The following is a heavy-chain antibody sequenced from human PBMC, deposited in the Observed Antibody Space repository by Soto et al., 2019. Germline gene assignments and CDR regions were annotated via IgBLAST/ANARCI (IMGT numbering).Heavy chain of an antibody. J-gene: IGHJ4*02. V-gene: IGHV1-69*13. D-gene: IGHD3-10*01. CDR2: IIPIFGTA. Sequence: SVKVSCKASGGTFSSYAISWVRQAPGQGLEWMGGIIPIFGTANYAQKFQGRVTITADESTSTAYMELSSLRSEDTAVYYCARDQVVRGVTNFDYWGQGTLVTVSS. CDR3: ARDQVVRGVTNFDY. CDR1: GGTFSSYA.